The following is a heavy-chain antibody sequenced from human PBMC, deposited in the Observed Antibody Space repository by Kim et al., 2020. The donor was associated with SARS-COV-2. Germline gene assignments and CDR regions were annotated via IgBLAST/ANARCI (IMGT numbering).Heavy chain of an antibody. Sequence: SVKVSCKASGGTFSSYTISWVRQAPGQGLEWMGRIIPILGIANYAQKFQGRVTITADKSTSTAYMELSSLRYEDTAVYYCARDLYTAMDPNWFDPWGQGTLVTVSS. CDR2: IIPILGIA. J-gene: IGHJ5*02. CDR3: ARDLYTAMDPNWFDP. V-gene: IGHV1-69*04. CDR1: GGTFSSYT. D-gene: IGHD5-18*01.